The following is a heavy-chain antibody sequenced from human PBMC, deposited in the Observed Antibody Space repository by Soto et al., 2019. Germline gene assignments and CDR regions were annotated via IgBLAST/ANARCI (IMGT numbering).Heavy chain of an antibody. Sequence: ASVKVSCKASGFTFTSSAVQWVRQARGQRLEWIGWIVVGSGNTNYAQKFQESVTITRDMSTSTAYMELSSLRSEDTAVYYCGARRTAGAGTWYYYYGMDVWGQGTTVTVSS. J-gene: IGHJ6*02. D-gene: IGHD6-19*01. CDR3: GARRTAGAGTWYYYYGMDV. V-gene: IGHV1-58*01. CDR1: GFTFTSSA. CDR2: IVVGSGNT.